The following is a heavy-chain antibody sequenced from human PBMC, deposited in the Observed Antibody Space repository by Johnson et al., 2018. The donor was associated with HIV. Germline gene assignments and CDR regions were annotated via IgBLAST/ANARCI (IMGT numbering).Heavy chain of an antibody. CDR3: ATGYYNFWGAYSHDAFDL. J-gene: IGHJ3*01. Sequence: VQLVESGGGLVQPGGSLRLSCAASGFTFSSYDIHWVRQATGKGLESVSPIGPAADTYYPGSVQGRFTVSRENAKNSLYLQMNSLRAGDTAVYYCATGYYNFWGAYSHDAFDLWGQGTMVAVSS. D-gene: IGHD3-3*01. CDR2: IGPAADT. CDR1: GFTFSSYD. V-gene: IGHV3-13*01.